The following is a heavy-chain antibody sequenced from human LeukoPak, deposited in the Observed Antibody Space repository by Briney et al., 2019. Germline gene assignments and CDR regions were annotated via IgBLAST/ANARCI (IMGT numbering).Heavy chain of an antibody. Sequence: GGSLRLSCAASGFTFSSYPLYWVRQAPGKGLEWVSIITDSGGNTYYADSVKGRFTISRDNSKNTLFLQMSSLRVEDTAVYYCAKQGLPMVRGIFINGWFDPWGQGTLVTVSS. J-gene: IGHJ5*02. V-gene: IGHV3-23*01. CDR2: ITDSGGNT. CDR3: AKQGLPMVRGIFINGWFDP. CDR1: GFTFSSYP. D-gene: IGHD3-10*01.